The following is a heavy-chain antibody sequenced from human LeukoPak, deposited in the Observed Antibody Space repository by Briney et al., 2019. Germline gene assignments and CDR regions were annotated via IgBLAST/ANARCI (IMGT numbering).Heavy chain of an antibody. D-gene: IGHD5-12*01. Sequence: SETLSLTCTVSGGSISSYYWSWIRQPAGKGLEWIGRIYTSGSTNYNPSLKSRVTMSVDTSKNQFSLKLSSVTAADTAVYYCARDAGLSRFGGYDEPDAFDIWGQGTMVTVSS. J-gene: IGHJ3*02. CDR1: GGSISSYY. CDR3: ARDAGLSRFGGYDEPDAFDI. V-gene: IGHV4-4*07. CDR2: IYTSGST.